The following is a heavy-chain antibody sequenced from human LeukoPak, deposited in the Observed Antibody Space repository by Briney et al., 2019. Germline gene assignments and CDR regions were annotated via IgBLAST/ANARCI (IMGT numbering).Heavy chain of an antibody. V-gene: IGHV3-7*05. J-gene: IGHJ6*02. CDR3: ARGREYLYGMDV. CDR2: IKEGGSEK. D-gene: IGHD2/OR15-2a*01. Sequence: PGGSLRLSCAASGFILSSYWMSWVRQAPGKGLEWVASIKEGGSEKFYVDSVRVRFTIAIDRAKNSLYLQMNSLRAEDTAVYYCARGREYLYGMDVWGQGTTVTVSS. CDR1: GFILSSYW.